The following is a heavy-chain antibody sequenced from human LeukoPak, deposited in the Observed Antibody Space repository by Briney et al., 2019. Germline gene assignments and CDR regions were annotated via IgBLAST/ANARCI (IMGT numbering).Heavy chain of an antibody. D-gene: IGHD3/OR15-3a*01. J-gene: IGHJ6*02. Sequence: GGSLRLSCAASGFTFSSYGMHWVRQAPGKGLEWVAVISYDGSNKYYADSVKGRFTISIDNSKNTLYLQVNSLRAEDTAVYYCAKDWTGTRIYYGMDVWGQGTTVTVSS. CDR1: GFTFSSYG. CDR2: ISYDGSNK. V-gene: IGHV3-30*18. CDR3: AKDWTGTRIYYGMDV.